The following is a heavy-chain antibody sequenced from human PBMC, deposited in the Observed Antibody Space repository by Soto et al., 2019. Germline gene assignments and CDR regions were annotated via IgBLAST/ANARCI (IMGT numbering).Heavy chain of an antibody. Sequence: EVQLLESGGELVHPGGSLTLSCVASGFTFNNYAMSWVRQAPGKGPEWVSALSYIDGHTFYAGSVRGRFTVSRDDSKNTLYLQMDSLRVDDSAIYACSRSLITFGVVAGQTTLCDFWGQGTLVTVSS. CDR2: LSYIDGHT. CDR3: SRSLITFGVVAGQTTLCDF. J-gene: IGHJ4*02. CDR1: GFTFNNYA. D-gene: IGHD3-16*01. V-gene: IGHV3-23*01.